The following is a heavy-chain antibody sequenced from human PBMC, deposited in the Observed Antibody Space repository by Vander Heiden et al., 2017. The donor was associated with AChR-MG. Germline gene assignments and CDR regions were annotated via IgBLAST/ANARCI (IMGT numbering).Heavy chain of an antibody. V-gene: IGHV3-30*02. CDR3: AKVRYDFWSGYYTPFDY. J-gene: IGHJ4*02. CDR2: IRYDGSNK. CDR1: GFTFSSYG. Sequence: QVQLVESGGGVVQPGGSLRLSCAASGFTFSSYGMHWVRQAPGKGLEWVAFIRYDGSNKYYADSVKGRFTISRDNSKNTLYLQMNSLRAEDTAVYYCAKVRYDFWSGYYTPFDYWGQGTLVTVSS. D-gene: IGHD3-3*01.